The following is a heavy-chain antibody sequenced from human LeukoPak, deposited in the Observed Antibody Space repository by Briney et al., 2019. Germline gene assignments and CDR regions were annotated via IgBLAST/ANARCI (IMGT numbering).Heavy chain of an antibody. CDR2: IYYDGST. CDR1: GAPLSSYY. D-gene: IGHD1-26*01. CDR3: ARSRVIGASPYYCDY. J-gene: IGHJ4*02. V-gene: IGHV4-59*01. Sequence: SETLPLTCTVSGAPLSSYYWSWIRQPPGKGLGWIGYIYYDGSTNYNPSLQSRVTISVDTSKNQFSVKLSSVTAADTAVYYCARSRVIGASPYYCDYWGQGTLVTVSS.